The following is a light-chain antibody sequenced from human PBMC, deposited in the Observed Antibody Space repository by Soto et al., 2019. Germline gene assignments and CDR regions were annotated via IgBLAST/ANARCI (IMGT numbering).Light chain of an antibody. J-gene: IGKJ1*01. V-gene: IGKV3-15*01. CDR1: QSVSSN. CDR3: QQYNNWPRT. CDR2: GAS. Sequence: EIVMTQSPATLSVSPGERATLSCRASQSVSSNLAGYQQKPGQAPRLLIYGASTRATGIPARFSGSGSGTEFTLTNSSLQSEDFAVDYCQQYNNWPRTFGQGTKVEIK.